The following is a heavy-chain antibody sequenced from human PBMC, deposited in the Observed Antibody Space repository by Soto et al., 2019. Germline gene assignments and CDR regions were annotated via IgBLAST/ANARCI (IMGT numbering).Heavy chain of an antibody. CDR1: GFTFNSYA. CDR3: AISRGYCSGGSCLPYDY. CDR2: ISGSGGST. V-gene: IGHV3-23*01. Sequence: EVQLLESGGGLVQPGGSLRLSCAASGFTFNSYAMSWVRQAPGKGLEWVSAISGSGGSTYYADSVKGRFTISRDNSKNTLYLQMNSLRAEDTAVYYCAISRGYCSGGSCLPYDYWGQGTLVTVSS. J-gene: IGHJ4*02. D-gene: IGHD2-15*01.